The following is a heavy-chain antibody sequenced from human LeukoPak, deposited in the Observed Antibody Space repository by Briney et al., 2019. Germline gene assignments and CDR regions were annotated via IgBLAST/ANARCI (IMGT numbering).Heavy chain of an antibody. CDR3: ARDHILTDSRADYFDY. CDR1: GFPLSSYA. CDR2: TSSSDPGT. V-gene: IGHV3-23*01. D-gene: IGHD3-9*01. J-gene: IGHJ4*02. Sequence: GGSLRLSCAASGFPLSSYAMSWVRQGPGKGLEWVAATSSSDPGTYHADSVRGRFTISRDNSKNTLYLQMNRLRVEDAAVYYCARDHILTDSRADYFDYWGQGTLVTVSS.